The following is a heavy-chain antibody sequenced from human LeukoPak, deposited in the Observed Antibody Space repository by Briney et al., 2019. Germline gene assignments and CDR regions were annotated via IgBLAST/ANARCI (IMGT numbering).Heavy chain of an antibody. Sequence: GGSLRLSRAASGFTFSSYAMSWVRQAPGKGLEWVSAISGSGGSTYYADSVKGRFTISRDNSKDTLYLQMNSLRAEDTAVYYCANQPHRKTAARGNWGQGTLVTVSS. CDR3: ANQPHRKTAARGN. J-gene: IGHJ4*02. D-gene: IGHD6-6*01. CDR2: ISGSGGST. V-gene: IGHV3-23*01. CDR1: GFTFSSYA.